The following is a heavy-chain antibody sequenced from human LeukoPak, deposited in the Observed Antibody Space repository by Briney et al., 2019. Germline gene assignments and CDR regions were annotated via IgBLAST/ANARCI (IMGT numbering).Heavy chain of an antibody. J-gene: IGHJ4*02. CDR3: ARIDFGTGVSDY. D-gene: IGHD4-17*01. V-gene: IGHV3-21*01. CDR2: ISSSSSYI. Sequence: RGSLRLSCAASGFTFISYTMNWVRQAPGKGLEWVSSISSSSSYIYYADSVKGRFTISRDNAKNSLYLQMNSLRAEDTAVYFCARIDFGTGVSDYWGQGTLVTVSS. CDR1: GFTFISYT.